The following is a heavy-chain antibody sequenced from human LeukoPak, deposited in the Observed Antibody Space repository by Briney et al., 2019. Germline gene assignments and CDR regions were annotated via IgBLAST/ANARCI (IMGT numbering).Heavy chain of an antibody. CDR1: GGSFSGYY. CDR2: INHSGST. CDR3: ASYYYGSGPSYYFDY. J-gene: IGHJ4*02. Sequence: SETLSLTCAVYGGSFSGYYWSWIRQPPGKGLEWIGEINHSGSTNYNPSLKSRVTISVDTSKNQFSLKLSSVTAADTAVYYCASYYYGSGPSYYFDYWGQGTLVTVSS. V-gene: IGHV4-34*01. D-gene: IGHD3-10*01.